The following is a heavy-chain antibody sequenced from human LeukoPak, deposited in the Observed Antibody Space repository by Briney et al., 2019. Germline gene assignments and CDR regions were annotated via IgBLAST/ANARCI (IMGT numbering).Heavy chain of an antibody. D-gene: IGHD4-17*01. Sequence: SETLSLTCTVSGGSIRSYYWSWIRQPPGKGLEWIGYIYYSGSTNYNPSLKSRVSISVDTSKNQFSLKLSSVTAADTAVYYCARTGSTVTMLYPFDHWGQGTLVSVSS. J-gene: IGHJ4*02. CDR1: GGSIRSYY. V-gene: IGHV4-59*01. CDR2: IYYSGST. CDR3: ARTGSTVTMLYPFDH.